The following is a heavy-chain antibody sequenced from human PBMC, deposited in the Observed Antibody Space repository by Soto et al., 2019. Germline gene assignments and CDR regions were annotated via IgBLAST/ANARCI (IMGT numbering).Heavy chain of an antibody. CDR1: GGTFSSYT. Sequence: QVQLVQSGAEVKKPGSSVRVSCTPSGGTFSSYTISWVRQAPGQGLEWMGRIVPITGTTRYAQKFQGRLTITAVTSTSTAYLELSSLPSEDSAVYFCSRGVASLVDSWGQGTQVTVSS. D-gene: IGHD2-15*01. CDR2: IVPITGTT. J-gene: IGHJ4*02. V-gene: IGHV1-69*08. CDR3: SRGVASLVDS.